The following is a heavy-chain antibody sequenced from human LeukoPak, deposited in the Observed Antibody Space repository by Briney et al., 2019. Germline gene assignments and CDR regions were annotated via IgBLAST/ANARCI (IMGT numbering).Heavy chain of an antibody. CDR2: IYSGGST. CDR1: GFTVSSNY. V-gene: IGHV3-53*05. CDR3: AKDSGIAVAGTLPL. Sequence: PGGSLRLSCAASGFTVSSNYMSWVRQAPGKGLEWVSVIYSGGSTYYADSVKGRFTISRDNAKNSLYLQMNSLRAEDTALYYCAKDSGIAVAGTLPLWGQGTLVTVSS. J-gene: IGHJ4*02. D-gene: IGHD6-19*01.